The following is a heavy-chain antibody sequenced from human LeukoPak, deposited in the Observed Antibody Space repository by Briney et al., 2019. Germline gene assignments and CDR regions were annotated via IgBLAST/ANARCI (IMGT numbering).Heavy chain of an antibody. V-gene: IGHV4-31*03. D-gene: IGHD3-16*02. CDR1: GGSITSGGHY. Sequence: SQTLSLTCTVSGGSITSGGHYWSWIRQHPGKGLDWIGYISYSGTTYYNPSLKSRVTISLGTSQNQFSLQLSSVTAADTAVYYCARASHLGELSLGYWGQGTLVTVSS. J-gene: IGHJ1*01. CDR3: ARASHLGELSLGY. CDR2: ISYSGTT.